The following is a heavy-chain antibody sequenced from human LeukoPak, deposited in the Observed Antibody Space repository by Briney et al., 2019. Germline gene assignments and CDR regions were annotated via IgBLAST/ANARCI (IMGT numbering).Heavy chain of an antibody. CDR1: GGSISSSNW. CDR3: ASYDSSGYYSY. CDR2: IYHSGST. J-gene: IGHJ4*02. Sequence: PSGTLSLTCAVSGGSISSSNWWSWVRTPPGKGLEWIGEIYHSGSTNYNPSLKSRVTISVGKSKNQFSLKLSSVTAADTAVYYCASYDSSGYYSYWGQGTLVTVSS. V-gene: IGHV4-4*02. D-gene: IGHD3-22*01.